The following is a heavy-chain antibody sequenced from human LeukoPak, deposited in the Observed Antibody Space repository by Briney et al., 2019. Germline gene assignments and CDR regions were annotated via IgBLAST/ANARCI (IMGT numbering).Heavy chain of an antibody. D-gene: IGHD3-10*01. Sequence: PGGTLRLSCAASGFTFSSYVMSWVRQAPGKGLEWVSTISGSGDRTYYADSVKGRFTISRDNSKNTLFLHMNSLRAEDTAVYSCAKGYYGSGSYGWFDYWGQGTLVTVSS. V-gene: IGHV3-23*01. CDR1: GFTFSSYV. CDR3: AKGYYGSGSYGWFDY. J-gene: IGHJ4*02. CDR2: ISGSGDRT.